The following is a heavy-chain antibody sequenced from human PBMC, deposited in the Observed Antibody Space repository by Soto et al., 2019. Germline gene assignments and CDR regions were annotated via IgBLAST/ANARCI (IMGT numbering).Heavy chain of an antibody. CDR2: IDGSGRNT. Sequence: GVSLRLSCAASGFTFSSYAMSWVRQAPGKGLEWVSGIDGSGRNTYYADSVKGRFTISRDNSKNTLSVQMDSLRVEDTALYYCAKDGGSVCSGGTCYFQAPDYWGQGTLVTVSS. V-gene: IGHV3-23*01. D-gene: IGHD2-15*01. CDR3: AKDGGSVCSGGTCYFQAPDY. J-gene: IGHJ4*02. CDR1: GFTFSSYA.